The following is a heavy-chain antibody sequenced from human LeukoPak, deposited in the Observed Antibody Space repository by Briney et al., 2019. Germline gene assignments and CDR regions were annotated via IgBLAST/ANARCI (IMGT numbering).Heavy chain of an antibody. D-gene: IGHD1-26*01. CDR3: ARLSVIVGAALEYYYYYMDV. Sequence: PSENLSLTCTVFGDSKNGFHWSWIRQPPGKGLEWIGCVSYSGSTDYNPSLKSRVTISLDTSKSQLSLILTSVTAADTAVYYCARLSVIVGAALEYYYYYMDVWGQGTTVTVSS. CDR2: VSYSGST. CDR1: GDSKNGFH. J-gene: IGHJ6*03. V-gene: IGHV4-59*12.